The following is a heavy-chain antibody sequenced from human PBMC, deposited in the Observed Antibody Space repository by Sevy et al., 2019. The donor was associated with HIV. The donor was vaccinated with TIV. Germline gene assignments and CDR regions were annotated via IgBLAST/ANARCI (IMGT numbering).Heavy chain of an antibody. J-gene: IGHJ4*02. CDR3: ASTIDYDSSGYYLNCDY. Sequence: GGSLRLSCTASGFTFNSYAMGWVRQAPGKGLEWVSGISGSGGSTYYADSVKGRFTISRDNSKNTLYLQMKCLRAEDTAAYYCASTIDYDSSGYYLNCDYWGQGILVTVS. CDR1: GFTFNSYA. V-gene: IGHV3-23*01. CDR2: ISGSGGST. D-gene: IGHD3-22*01.